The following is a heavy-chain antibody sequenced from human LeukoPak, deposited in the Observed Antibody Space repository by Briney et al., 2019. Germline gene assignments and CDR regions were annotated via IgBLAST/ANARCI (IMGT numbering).Heavy chain of an antibody. V-gene: IGHV4-31*02. Sequence: SETLSLTCTVSGGSISSGGYYRSWIRQHPGKGLEWIGYIYYSGSTYYNPSLKSRVTISVDTSKNQFSLKLSSVTAADTAVYYCARSGPGDYYYYYGMDVWGQGTTVTVSS. CDR1: GGSISSGGYY. CDR3: ARSGPGDYYYYYGMDV. CDR2: IYYSGST. D-gene: IGHD1-14*01. J-gene: IGHJ6*02.